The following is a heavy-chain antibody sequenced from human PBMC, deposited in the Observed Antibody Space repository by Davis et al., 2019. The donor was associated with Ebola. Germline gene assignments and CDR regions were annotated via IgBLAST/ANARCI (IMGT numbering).Heavy chain of an antibody. Sequence: GESLKISCAASGFTFSDYYMSWIRQAPGKGLEWVSYISSSSSYTNYADSVKGRFTISRDNAKNSLYLQMNSLRAEDTAVYYCARVHYDFWSGYFGYWGQGTLVTVSS. J-gene: IGHJ4*02. CDR2: ISSSSSYT. CDR1: GFTFSDYY. CDR3: ARVHYDFWSGYFGY. D-gene: IGHD3-3*01. V-gene: IGHV3-11*06.